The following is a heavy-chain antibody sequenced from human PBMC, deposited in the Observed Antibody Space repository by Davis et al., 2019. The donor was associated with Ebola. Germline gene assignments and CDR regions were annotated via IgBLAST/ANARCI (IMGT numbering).Heavy chain of an antibody. V-gene: IGHV3-23*01. Sequence: GESLKISCTASGFTFSVYTMTWVRQAPGKGLEWVSAISGSGGSTYYADSVKGRFTISRDNSKNTLYLQMNSLRAEDTAVYYCAKAPCSSTSCFKTWFDPWGQGTLVTVSS. D-gene: IGHD2-2*01. J-gene: IGHJ5*02. CDR3: AKAPCSSTSCFKTWFDP. CDR1: GFTFSVYT. CDR2: ISGSGGST.